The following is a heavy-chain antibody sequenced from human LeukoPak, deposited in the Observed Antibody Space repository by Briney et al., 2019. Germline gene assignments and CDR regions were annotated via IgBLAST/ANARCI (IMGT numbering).Heavy chain of an antibody. Sequence: ASVKVSCKASGYTFTTYYVHWVRQAPGQGLEWMGMINPRGGSTSYAQRFQGRVTMTRDTSTSTVHMELSSLRSEDTAVYYCSRAPDDYGDYFDYWGQGTLVTVSS. CDR1: GYTFTTYY. CDR2: INPRGGST. D-gene: IGHD4-17*01. CDR3: SRAPDDYGDYFDY. V-gene: IGHV1-46*01. J-gene: IGHJ4*02.